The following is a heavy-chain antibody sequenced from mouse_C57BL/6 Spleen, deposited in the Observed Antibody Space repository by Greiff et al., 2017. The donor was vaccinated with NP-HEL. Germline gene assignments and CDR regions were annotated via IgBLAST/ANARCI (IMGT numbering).Heavy chain of an antibody. J-gene: IGHJ4*01. V-gene: IGHV1-50*01. D-gene: IGHD5-1*01. CDR2: IDPSDSYT. CDR3: ARKEEYQGYYAMDY. Sequence: QVQLQQPGAELVKPGASVKLSCKASGYTFTSYWMQWVKQRPGQGLEWIGEIDPSDSYTNYNQTFKGKATLTVDTSSSTAYMQLSSLTSEDSAVYYCARKEEYQGYYAMDYWGQGTSVTVSS. CDR1: GYTFTSYW.